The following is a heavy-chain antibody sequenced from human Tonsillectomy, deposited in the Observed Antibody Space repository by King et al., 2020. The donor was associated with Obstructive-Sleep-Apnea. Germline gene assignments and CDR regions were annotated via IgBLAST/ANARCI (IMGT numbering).Heavy chain of an antibody. J-gene: IGHJ4*02. V-gene: IGHV1-2*02. CDR3: ASRPDTAMLYFFDY. CDR1: GYTFTGYY. CDR2: INAKSGGT. Sequence: GQLVQSGAEVKKPGASVKVSCKASGYTFTGYYMHWVRQAPGQGLEWMGWINAKSGGTNYAQKFQGRVTMTRDTSISTAYMELSRLRFDDTAIYYCASRPDTAMLYFFDYWGQGTLVTVSS. D-gene: IGHD5-18*01.